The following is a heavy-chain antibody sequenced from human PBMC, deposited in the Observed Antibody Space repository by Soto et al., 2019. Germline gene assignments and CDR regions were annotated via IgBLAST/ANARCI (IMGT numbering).Heavy chain of an antibody. CDR3: ERGPVPSYPNDYGRDL. V-gene: IGHV3-66*01. CDR1: GFTVSSNY. J-gene: IGHJ6*02. Sequence: EVQLVESGGGLVQPGGSLRLSCASSGFTVSSNYMSWVRQAPGKGLEGVSVIYSGGSTYYADSVKGRFTISSDKSKNTRDLQMNTLRAEDTAMYYCERGPVPSYPNDYGRDLWGQGTTVTVAS. D-gene: IGHD6-6*01. CDR2: IYSGGST.